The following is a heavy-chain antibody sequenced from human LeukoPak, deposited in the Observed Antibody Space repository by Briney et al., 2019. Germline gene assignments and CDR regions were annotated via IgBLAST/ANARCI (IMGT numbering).Heavy chain of an antibody. CDR1: GFTVSSNY. V-gene: IGHV3-53*01. CDR2: IYSGGST. Sequence: GGSLRLSCAASGFTVSSNYMSWVRQAPGKGLEWVSVIYSGGSTYYADSVKGRFTISRDNSKDTLYLQMNSLRAEDTAVYHCARDYSGNYYKGFDYWGQGTLVTVSS. D-gene: IGHD1-26*01. CDR3: ARDYSGNYYKGFDY. J-gene: IGHJ4*02.